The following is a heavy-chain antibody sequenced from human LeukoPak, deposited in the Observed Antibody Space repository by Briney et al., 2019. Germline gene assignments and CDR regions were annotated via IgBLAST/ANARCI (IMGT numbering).Heavy chain of an antibody. D-gene: IGHD2-15*01. J-gene: IGHJ4*02. CDR2: INHSGST. CDR3: ARGSQSLGYCSGGSCRAKIFDY. CDR1: GGSFSGYY. Sequence: SETLSLTCAVYGGSFSGYYWSWIRQPPGKGLEWIGEINHSGSTNYSPPLKSRVTISVDTSKNQFSLKLSSVTAADTAVYYCARGSQSLGYCSGGSCRAKIFDYWGQGTLVTVSS. V-gene: IGHV4-34*01.